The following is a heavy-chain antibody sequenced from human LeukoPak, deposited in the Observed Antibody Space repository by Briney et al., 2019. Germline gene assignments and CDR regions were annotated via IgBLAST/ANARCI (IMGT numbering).Heavy chain of an antibody. Sequence: KPGGSLRLSCAASGFTFSSYSMTWVRQAPGKGLEWVSSISSSSSYIYYADSVKGRFTISRDNAKNSLYLQMNSLRAEDTAVYYCAREFTVPDLGYFDLWGRGTLVTVSS. CDR3: AREFTVPDLGYFDL. CDR1: GFTFSSYS. V-gene: IGHV3-21*01. CDR2: ISSSSSYI. D-gene: IGHD4-17*01. J-gene: IGHJ2*01.